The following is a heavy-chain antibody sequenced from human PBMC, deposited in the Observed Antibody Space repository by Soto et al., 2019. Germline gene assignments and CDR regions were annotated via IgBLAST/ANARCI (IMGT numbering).Heavy chain of an antibody. V-gene: IGHV2-5*02. CDR3: AHRRFPRGLDY. D-gene: IGHD3-10*01. CDR2: IYWDDHK. J-gene: IGHJ4*02. Sequence: QITLKESGPTLVKPTQTLTLTCTFSGFSLSTSGVGVGWIRQPPGKALEWLAIIYWDDHKHYSRSLKNTLTNTNNTSKGLVVLTMANMDPVDTATYYCAHRRFPRGLDYWGQGTLVTVSS. CDR1: GFSLSTSGVG.